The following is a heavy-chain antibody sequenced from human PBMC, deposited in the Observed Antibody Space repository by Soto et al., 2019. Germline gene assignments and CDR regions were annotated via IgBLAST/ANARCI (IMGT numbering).Heavy chain of an antibody. CDR1: GFTFSSYG. V-gene: IGHV3-33*01. Sequence: GGSLRLSCAASGFTFSSYGMHWVRQAPGKGLEWVAVIWYDGSNKYYADSVKGRFTISRDNSKNTLYLQMNSLRAEDTAVYYCARDLPNPEYYFDYWGQGTLVTVSS. CDR3: ARDLPNPEYYFDY. J-gene: IGHJ4*02. CDR2: IWYDGSNK.